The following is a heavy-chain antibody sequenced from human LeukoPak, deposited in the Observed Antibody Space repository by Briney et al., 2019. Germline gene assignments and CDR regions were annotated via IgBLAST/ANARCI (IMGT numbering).Heavy chain of an antibody. CDR1: GYSISSGDY. CDR3: ARVFSYPLRAPFDP. D-gene: IGHD3-3*01. CDR2: IYHSGRT. V-gene: IGHV4-38-2*02. J-gene: IGHJ5*02. Sequence: SETLSLTCTVSGYSISSGDYWGWIRQPPGKGLEWIGSIYHSGRTYYNPSLKSRVTISVDTSKNQFSLKLSSVTAADTAVYYCARVFSYPLRAPFDPWGQGTLVTVSS.